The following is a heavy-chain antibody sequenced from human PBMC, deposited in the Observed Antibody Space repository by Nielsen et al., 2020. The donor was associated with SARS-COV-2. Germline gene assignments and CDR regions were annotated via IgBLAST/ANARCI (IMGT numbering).Heavy chain of an antibody. CDR1: GFTFSSYA. CDR3: ASTGYSSRGDY. Sequence: GESLKISCAASGFTFSSYAMHWVRQAPGKGLEWVAVISYDGSNKYYAGSVKGRFTISRDNSKNTLYLQMNSLRAEDTAVYYCASTGYSSRGDYWGQGTLVTVSS. D-gene: IGHD6-13*01. V-gene: IGHV3-30-3*01. CDR2: ISYDGSNK. J-gene: IGHJ4*02.